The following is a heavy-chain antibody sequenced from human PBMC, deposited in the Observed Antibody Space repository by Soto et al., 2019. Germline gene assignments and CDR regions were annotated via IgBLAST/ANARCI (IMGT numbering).Heavy chain of an antibody. Sequence: ASVNVSCKASGYTFTSYYMHWVRLAPGQGLEWMGIINPDGGGTSYAQQFQGRVIMTRDTSTSTVYMEMSSLRSEDTAVYYCAVGGNYLSMDVWGQGTTVTVSS. J-gene: IGHJ6*02. CDR2: INPDGGGT. D-gene: IGHD4-4*01. CDR3: AVGGNYLSMDV. CDR1: GYTFTSYY. V-gene: IGHV1-46*01.